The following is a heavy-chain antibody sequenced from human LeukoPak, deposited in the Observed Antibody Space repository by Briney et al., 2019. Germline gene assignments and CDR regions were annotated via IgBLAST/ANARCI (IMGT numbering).Heavy chain of an antibody. CDR3: ARDRGSSWYVDY. V-gene: IGHV1-2*02. Sequence: ASVKVSCKASGYTFTDYYIHWVRQAPGQGLEWMGWINPSSGGTEYAQKFQGRVTMTGDTSISTAYMELSRLRSDDTAEYYCARDRGSSWYVDYWGQGTLVTVSS. CDR2: INPSSGGT. J-gene: IGHJ4*02. CDR1: GYTFTDYY. D-gene: IGHD6-13*01.